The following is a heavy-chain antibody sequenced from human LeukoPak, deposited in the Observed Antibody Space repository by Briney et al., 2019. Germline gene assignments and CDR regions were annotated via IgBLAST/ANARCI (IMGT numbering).Heavy chain of an antibody. CDR1: AFPFRSYW. J-gene: IGHJ4*02. CDR2: INSDGIST. V-gene: IGHV3-74*01. CDR3: AKGGATVIDY. D-gene: IGHD4-17*01. Sequence: GGSLRLSCGASAFPFRSYWMHWVRQAPGKGLVWVSRINSDGISTSYADSVKGRFTISRDNAKNTLYLQMNSLRAEDTAVYYCAKGGATVIDYWGQGTLVTVSS.